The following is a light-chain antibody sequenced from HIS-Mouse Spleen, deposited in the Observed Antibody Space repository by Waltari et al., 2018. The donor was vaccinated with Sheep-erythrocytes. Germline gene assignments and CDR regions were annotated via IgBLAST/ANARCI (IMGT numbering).Light chain of an antibody. V-gene: IGLV3-1*01. CDR1: HLGEQY. Sequence: SYELTQPPSVSVSPGQPASITCSGAHLGEQYACWYQQKPGQSPVLVIYQDSKRPSGIPERFSGSNSGNTATLTISGTQAMDEADYYCQAWDSSTYVFGTGTKVTVL. CDR3: QAWDSSTYV. J-gene: IGLJ1*01. CDR2: QDS.